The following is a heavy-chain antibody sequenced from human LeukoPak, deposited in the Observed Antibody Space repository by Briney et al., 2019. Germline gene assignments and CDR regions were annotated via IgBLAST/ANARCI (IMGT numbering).Heavy chain of an antibody. V-gene: IGHV3-66*01. CDR2: IYSGGST. D-gene: IGHD3-16*01. CDR3: ARGDFMITFGGGYYFDY. CDR1: GFTVIINY. J-gene: IGHJ4*02. Sequence: GGSLRLSCAASGFTVIINYMSWVRQAPGKGLEWVSVIYSGGSTYYADSVKGRFTISRDNSKNTLYLQMNSLRAEDTAVYYCARGDFMITFGGGYYFDYWGQGTLVTVSS.